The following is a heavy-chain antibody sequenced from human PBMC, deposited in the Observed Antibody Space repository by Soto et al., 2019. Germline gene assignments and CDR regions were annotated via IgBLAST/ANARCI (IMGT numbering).Heavy chain of an antibody. J-gene: IGHJ6*02. Sequence: GGSLRLSCAASGFTFSTYAMSWVRQAPGKGLEWVSVIGEGGFSTQYAAYVKGRFTISRDNSKNMLYLQMNSLRSDDTAVYYCARDSITRVSSDVPGMDVWGQGTTVTVSS. CDR2: IGEGGFST. CDR3: ARDSITRVSSDVPGMDV. CDR1: GFTFSTYA. V-gene: IGHV3-23*01. D-gene: IGHD3-16*01.